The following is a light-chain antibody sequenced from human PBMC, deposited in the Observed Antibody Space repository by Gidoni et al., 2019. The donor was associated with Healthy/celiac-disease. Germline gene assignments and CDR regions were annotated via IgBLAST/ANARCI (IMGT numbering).Light chain of an antibody. CDR1: SSDVGGYNY. V-gene: IGLV2-14*01. J-gene: IGLJ3*02. CDR2: DVS. CDR3: SSYTSSSSWV. Sequence: QSALTQPASVSGSPGQSITISCTGTSSDVGGYNYVSWYQQHPGKAPKLMIYDVSNRPSGFSNRFSGSKSGNTASLTISGLQAEDKADYYCSSYTSSSSWVFGGGTKLTVL.